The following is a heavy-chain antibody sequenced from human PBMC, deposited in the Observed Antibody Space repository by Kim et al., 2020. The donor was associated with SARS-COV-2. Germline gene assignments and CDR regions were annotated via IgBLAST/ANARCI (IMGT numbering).Heavy chain of an antibody. V-gene: IGHV1-3*04. Sequence: ASVKVSCKASGYTFTSHGIHWVRQAPGQGLEWMGWINTGNGDIKSSQKFQGRVTIFRDTSASTASMELSSLRSEDTAMYYCARGASGTLDYWGQVNLVTVSS. J-gene: IGHJ4*02. CDR3: ARGASGTLDY. CDR1: GYTFTSHG. CDR2: INTGNGDI. D-gene: IGHD3-10*01.